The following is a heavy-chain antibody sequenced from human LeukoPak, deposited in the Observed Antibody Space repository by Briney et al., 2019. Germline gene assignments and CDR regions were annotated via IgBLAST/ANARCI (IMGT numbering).Heavy chain of an antibody. D-gene: IGHD3-22*01. J-gene: IGHJ5*02. Sequence: SVKLSCKASGGTFSSYAISWVRQAPGEGLEWMGGIIPIFGTANYAQRFQSRVTTTTDESTRTAYMELSSQRSEDTAVYCCASTYGYDSSGYYLWGPGTLVTVSS. CDR3: ASTYGYDSSGYYL. CDR1: GGTFSSYA. V-gene: IGHV1-69*05. CDR2: IIPIFGTA.